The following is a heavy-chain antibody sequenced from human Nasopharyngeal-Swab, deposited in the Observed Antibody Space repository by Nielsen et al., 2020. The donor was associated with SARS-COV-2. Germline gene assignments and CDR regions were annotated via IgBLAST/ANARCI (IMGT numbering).Heavy chain of an antibody. CDR1: GFTFSSYA. J-gene: IGHJ3*02. V-gene: IGHV3-23*01. CDR2: ISGSGGST. D-gene: IGHD4-23*01. Sequence: GGSLRLSCAASGFTFSSYAMSWVRQAPGKGLEWVSAISGSGGSTYYADSVKGRFTISRDNSKNTLYLQMNSLRAEDTAVYYCAKDHLQGGNYGDAFDIWGQGTMATVSS. CDR3: AKDHLQGGNYGDAFDI.